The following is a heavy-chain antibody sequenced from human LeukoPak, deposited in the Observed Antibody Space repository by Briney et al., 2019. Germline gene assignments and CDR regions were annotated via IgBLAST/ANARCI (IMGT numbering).Heavy chain of an antibody. D-gene: IGHD6-13*01. CDR2: INPNSGGT. J-gene: IGHJ4*02. V-gene: IGHV1-2*02. CDR1: GYTFTGYY. CDR3: ARCTEGAGTYPLDY. Sequence: ASVKVSCKASGYTFTGYYMHWVRQAPGRGLEWIGWINPNSGGTNFAQNFQGRVTMVKDTSISTAYMELSRLTSDDTAVYFCARCTEGAGTYPLDYWGQGTLVTVFS.